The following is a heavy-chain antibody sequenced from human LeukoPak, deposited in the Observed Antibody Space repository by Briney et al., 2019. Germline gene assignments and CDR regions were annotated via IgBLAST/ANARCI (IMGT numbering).Heavy chain of an antibody. Sequence: ASVKVSCKASGGTFSSYAISWVRQAPGQGLEWMGGIIPIFGTANYAQKFQGRVTITTDESTSTAYMELSSLRSEDTAVYYCARGGRAALLFDYWGQGTLVTVSS. CDR1: GGTFSSYA. V-gene: IGHV1-69*05. CDR2: IIPIFGTA. CDR3: ARGGRAALLFDY. J-gene: IGHJ4*02. D-gene: IGHD6-6*01.